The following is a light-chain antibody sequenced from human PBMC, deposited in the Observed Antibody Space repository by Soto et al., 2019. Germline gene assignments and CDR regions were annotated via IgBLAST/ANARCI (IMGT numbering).Light chain of an antibody. CDR1: SSNIGSNS. J-gene: IGLJ1*01. CDR2: SKN. V-gene: IGLV1-44*01. CDR3: AAWDDSLNGYV. Sequence: QSVLTQPPSASGTPGQRVTISCSGSSSNIGSNSVNWYQQLPGTAPKLLIHSKNQRPSGVPDRFSGSNSGTSASLAISGLQSEDDADYYCAAWDDSLNGYVFGTGTKLTVL.